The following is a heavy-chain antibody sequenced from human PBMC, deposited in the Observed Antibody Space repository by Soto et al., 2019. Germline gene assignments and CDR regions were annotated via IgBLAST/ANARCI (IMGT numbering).Heavy chain of an antibody. J-gene: IGHJ4*02. Sequence: GGSLRLSCAASGFTFSSYAMSWVRQAPGKGLEWVSSISGGGNDAYYADSVKGRFTISRDNSRNTLYLQMSSLRAEDTAIYYCAKDSFINLRGYDSYWGQGTLVTVSS. CDR1: GFTFSSYA. V-gene: IGHV3-23*01. CDR2: ISGGGNDA. CDR3: AKDSFINLRGYDSY. D-gene: IGHD5-12*01.